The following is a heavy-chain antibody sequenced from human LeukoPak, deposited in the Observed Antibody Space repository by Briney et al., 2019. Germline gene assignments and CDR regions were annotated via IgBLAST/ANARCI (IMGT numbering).Heavy chain of an antibody. Sequence: SETLSLTCTVSGGSISSHFWTWIRQPPGKGLEWIGYIYTSGSTNYNPSLKSRVTISVDTSKNQFSLKLSSVTAADTAVYYCARHHSSGWYVGFDYWGQGTLVTVSS. J-gene: IGHJ4*02. CDR3: ARHHSSGWYVGFDY. V-gene: IGHV4-4*09. CDR1: GGSISSHF. CDR2: IYTSGST. D-gene: IGHD6-19*01.